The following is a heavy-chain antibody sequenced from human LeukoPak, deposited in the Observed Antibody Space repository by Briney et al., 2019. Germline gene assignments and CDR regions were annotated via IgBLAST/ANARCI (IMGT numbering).Heavy chain of an antibody. CDR2: ISGSGGST. Sequence: GGSLRLSCAASGFTFSSYAMSWVRQAPGKGLEWVSAISGSGGSTYYADSVKGRFTISRDNSKNTLYLQMNSLRAEDTAVYYCAKSRVFQQLALNGLFDYWGQGTLVTVSS. CDR3: AKSRVFQQLALNGLFDY. J-gene: IGHJ4*02. D-gene: IGHD6-13*01. CDR1: GFTFSSYA. V-gene: IGHV3-23*01.